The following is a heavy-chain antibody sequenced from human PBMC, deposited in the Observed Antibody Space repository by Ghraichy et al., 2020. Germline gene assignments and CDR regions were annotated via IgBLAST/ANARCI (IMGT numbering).Heavy chain of an antibody. CDR3: ARDPDIVVVPAAPPSYYYGMDV. Sequence: GGSLRLSCAASGFTFSSYGMHWVRQAPGKGLEWVAVIWYDGSNKYYADSVKGRFTISRDNSKNTLYLQMNSLRAEDTAVYYCARDPDIVVVPAAPPSYYYGMDVWGQGTTVTVSS. CDR1: GFTFSSYG. V-gene: IGHV3-33*01. CDR2: IWYDGSNK. D-gene: IGHD2-2*01. J-gene: IGHJ6*02.